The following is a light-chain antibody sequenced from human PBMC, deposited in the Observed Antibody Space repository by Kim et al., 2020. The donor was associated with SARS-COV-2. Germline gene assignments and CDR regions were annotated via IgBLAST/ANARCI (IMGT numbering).Light chain of an antibody. CDR3: QQYNNWPFT. J-gene: IGKJ2*01. Sequence: SVARGERATLACRAGQSVTTNLGWYQQKPGQAPRLLIYGASTRASGVPARFSGSGSGTEFTLTISSLQSEDFAVYYCQQYNNWPFTFGQGTKLEI. V-gene: IGKV3-15*01. CDR1: QSVTTN. CDR2: GAS.